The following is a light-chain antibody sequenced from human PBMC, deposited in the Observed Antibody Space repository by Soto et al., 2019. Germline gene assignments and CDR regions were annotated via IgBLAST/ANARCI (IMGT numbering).Light chain of an antibody. CDR3: CSYVGSSTYV. V-gene: IGLV2-23*01. CDR1: SSDVGTYNL. Sequence: QSALTQPASVSGSPGQSITISCTGTSSDVGTYNLVSWYQQHPGKAPKLMVYEGTKRPSGVSNRFSGSNSGNTASLTISGLQAEDEADYYCCSYVGSSTYVFGNGTKVNVL. J-gene: IGLJ1*01. CDR2: EGT.